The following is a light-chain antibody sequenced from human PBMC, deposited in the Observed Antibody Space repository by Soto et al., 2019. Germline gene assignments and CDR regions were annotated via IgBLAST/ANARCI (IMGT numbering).Light chain of an antibody. Sequence: SYELTQPPSVSVAPGKTARITCGGNNIGSKSVHWYQQKPRQAPVLVIYYDSDRPSGIPERFSGSNSGNTATLTISRVEAGDEADYYCQVWDSSSDRGVFGGGTKLTVL. J-gene: IGLJ2*01. V-gene: IGLV3-21*04. CDR3: QVWDSSSDRGV. CDR1: NIGSKS. CDR2: YDS.